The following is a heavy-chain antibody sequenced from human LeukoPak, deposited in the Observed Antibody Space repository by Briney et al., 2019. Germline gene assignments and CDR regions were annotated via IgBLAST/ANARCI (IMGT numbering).Heavy chain of an antibody. CDR2: ISGYNGNT. D-gene: IGHD2-15*01. Sequence: ASVKVSCKASGYTFTSYGISWVRQAPGQGLEWMGWISGYNGNTNYAQNLQGRVTMTTDTSTSTVYMELRSLRSDDTAVYYCAFSGCYLQGNYYYMDVWGKGTTVTVSS. V-gene: IGHV1-18*01. J-gene: IGHJ6*03. CDR1: GYTFTSYG. CDR3: AFSGCYLQGNYYYMDV.